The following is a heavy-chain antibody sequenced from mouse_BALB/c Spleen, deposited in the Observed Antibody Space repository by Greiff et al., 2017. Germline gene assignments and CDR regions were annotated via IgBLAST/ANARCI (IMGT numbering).Heavy chain of an antibody. D-gene: IGHD2-3*01. J-gene: IGHJ4*01. V-gene: IGHV5-15*02. CDR2: ISNLAYSI. CDR1: GFTFSDYG. CDR3: ARDDGYYDAMDY. Sequence: EVKLVESGGGLVQPGGSRKLSCAASGFTFSDYGMAWVRQAPGKGPEWVAFISNLAYSIYYADTVTGRFTISRENAKNTLYLEMSSLRSEDTAMYYCARDDGYYDAMDYWGQGTSVTVSS.